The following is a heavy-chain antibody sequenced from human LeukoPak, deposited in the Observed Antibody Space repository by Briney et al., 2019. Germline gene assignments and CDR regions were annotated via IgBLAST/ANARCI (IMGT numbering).Heavy chain of an antibody. D-gene: IGHD6-13*01. V-gene: IGHV4-4*07. Sequence: KPSETLSLTCTVSGGSISSYYWSWIRQPAGKGLEWIGRIYTSGSTNYNPSLKSRVAMSVDTSKNQFSLKLSSVTAADTAVYYCARALDSSSWYGTDFDYWGQGTLVTVSS. CDR1: GGSISSYY. CDR3: ARALDSSSWYGTDFDY. CDR2: IYTSGST. J-gene: IGHJ4*02.